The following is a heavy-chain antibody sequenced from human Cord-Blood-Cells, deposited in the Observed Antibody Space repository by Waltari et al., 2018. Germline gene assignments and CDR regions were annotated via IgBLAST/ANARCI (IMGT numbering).Heavy chain of an antibody. CDR2: IYYSGST. D-gene: IGHD3-3*01. Sequence: QLQLLESGPGLVQPSETLSLTRPATGGSIRSSSYNSGCLLPPPGTGLEWIGSIYYSGSTYYNPSLKSRVTISVDTSKNQFSLKLSSVTAADTSVYYCARQPYDFWSGYYDYWGQGTLVTVSS. CDR3: ARQPYDFWSGYYDY. J-gene: IGHJ4*02. CDR1: GGSIRSSSYN. V-gene: IGHV4-39*01.